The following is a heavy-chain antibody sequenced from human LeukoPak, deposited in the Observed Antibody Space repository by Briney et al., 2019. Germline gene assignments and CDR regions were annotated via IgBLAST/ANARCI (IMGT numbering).Heavy chain of an antibody. D-gene: IGHD6-13*01. J-gene: IGHJ2*01. V-gene: IGHV3-43*02. CDR3: AKDGYKAAGYFDL. CDR2: ISGNGDNT. Sequence: HSGGSLRLSCAASGFTFSNYAMHWVRQVPGKCLEWLSLISGNGDNTDYAESVKGRFTVSRDNSRNSLYLQMSGLRVEDTALFYCAKDGYKAAGYFDLWGRGTLDTVSS. CDR1: GFTFSNYA.